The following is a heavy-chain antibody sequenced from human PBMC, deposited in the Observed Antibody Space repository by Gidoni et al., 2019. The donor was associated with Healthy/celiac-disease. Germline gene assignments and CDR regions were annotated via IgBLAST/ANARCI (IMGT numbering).Heavy chain of an antibody. CDR3: AKSIVSITIFGVVSSEPS. V-gene: IGHV3-23*04. Sequence: EVQLVESGGGLVQPGGSLRLSCAASGFTFSSYAMSWVRQAPGKGLEWVSAISGSGGSTYYADSVKGRFTISRDNSKNTLYLQMNSLRAEDTAVYYCAKSIVSITIFGVVSSEPSWGQGTLVTVSS. J-gene: IGHJ5*02. D-gene: IGHD3-3*01. CDR2: ISGSGGST. CDR1: GFTFSSYA.